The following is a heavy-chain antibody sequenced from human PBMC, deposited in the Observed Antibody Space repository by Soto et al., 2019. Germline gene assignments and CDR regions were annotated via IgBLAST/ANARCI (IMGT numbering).Heavy chain of an antibody. J-gene: IGHJ6*02. D-gene: IGHD3-9*01. V-gene: IGHV3-30-3*01. CDR3: ARGDMLTCDLSRHYCGMDV. CDR2: ISTDGSKK. CDR1: GFTFSLCA. Sequence: EQLVESGGGVVQPGKSLRLSCAASGFTFSLCAMHWVRQAPGKGLEWVAVISTDGSKKYHADSVKGRFTISRDNSQNTVYSQMNSLRGGDTALYYCARGDMLTCDLSRHYCGMDVWGQGTTVTVSS.